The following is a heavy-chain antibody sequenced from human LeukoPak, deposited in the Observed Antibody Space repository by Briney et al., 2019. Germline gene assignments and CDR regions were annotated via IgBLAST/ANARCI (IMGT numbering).Heavy chain of an antibody. CDR1: GFTFSTYE. CDR3: TRDSGTYNWFDP. J-gene: IGHJ5*02. Sequence: GGSLRLSCAASGFTFSTYEMNWVRQAPGRGLEWVSYISSSGSTIHYAHSVKGRFTVSRDNAKNSLYLQMKSLKTEDTALYYCTRDSGTYNWFDPWGQGTLVTVSS. D-gene: IGHD1-26*01. CDR2: ISSSGSTI. V-gene: IGHV3-48*03.